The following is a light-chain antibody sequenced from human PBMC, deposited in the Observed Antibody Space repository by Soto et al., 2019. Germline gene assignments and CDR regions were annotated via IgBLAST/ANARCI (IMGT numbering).Light chain of an antibody. CDR3: QQYNNWPPWT. CDR1: QSVSSN. J-gene: IGKJ1*01. CDR2: GAS. V-gene: IGKV3-15*01. Sequence: EIVMTQSPATQSVSPGERATLSCRASQSVSSNLAWYQQKPGQAPRRLIYGASTRGTGIPARFSGSGSGTESTLTISSLQSEDFAVYYCQQYNNWPPWTFGQGTKVEIK.